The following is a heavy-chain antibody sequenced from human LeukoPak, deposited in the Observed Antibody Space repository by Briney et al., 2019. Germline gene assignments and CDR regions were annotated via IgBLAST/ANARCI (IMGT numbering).Heavy chain of an antibody. Sequence: PSETLSLTCTVSGGSISSGGYYWSWIRQHPGKGLEWIGYIYYSGSTYYNPSLKSRVTISVDTSKNQFSLKLCSVTAADTAVYYCASSIRRDGYNLNWFDPWGQGTLVTVSS. D-gene: IGHD5-24*01. J-gene: IGHJ5*02. V-gene: IGHV4-31*03. CDR1: GGSISSGGYY. CDR2: IYYSGST. CDR3: ASSIRRDGYNLNWFDP.